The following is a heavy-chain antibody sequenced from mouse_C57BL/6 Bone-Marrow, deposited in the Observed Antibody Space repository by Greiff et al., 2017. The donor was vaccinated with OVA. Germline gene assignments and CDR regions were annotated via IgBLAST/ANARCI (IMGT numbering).Heavy chain of an antibody. D-gene: IGHD2-4*01. CDR2: IYPGDGDT. Sequence: VHLVESGPELVKPGASVKISCKASGYAFSSSWMNWVKQRPGKGLEWIGRIYPGDGDTNYNGKFKGQATLTADKSSSTAYMQLSSLTSEDSAVYFCARSIYYDYMDYWGQGTSGTVSS. CDR3: ARSIYYDYMDY. J-gene: IGHJ4*01. V-gene: IGHV1-82*01. CDR1: GYAFSSSW.